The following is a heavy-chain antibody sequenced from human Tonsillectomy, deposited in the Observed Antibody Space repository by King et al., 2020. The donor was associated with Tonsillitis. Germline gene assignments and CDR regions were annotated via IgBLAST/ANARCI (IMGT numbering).Heavy chain of an antibody. V-gene: IGHV1-69*01. CDR1: GGTFSDYA. D-gene: IGHD2-8*01. CDR2: IIPIFRRT. Sequence: VQLVESGAEVKKPGSSVKVSCKASGGTFSDYAISWVRQAPGQGLEWMGGIIPIFRRTTYAQKFQGRVTITADEATRTAYMGLSRLTSEDTAVYYCARDRRDCTNGVCSYSYYYYMDVWGTGTTVTVSS. J-gene: IGHJ6*03. CDR3: ARDRRDCTNGVCSYSYYYYMDV.